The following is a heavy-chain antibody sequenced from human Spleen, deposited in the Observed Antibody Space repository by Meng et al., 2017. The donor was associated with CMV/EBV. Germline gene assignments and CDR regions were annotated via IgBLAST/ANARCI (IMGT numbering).Heavy chain of an antibody. CDR3: ARDRCSSTSCPYRDY. CDR1: GFTFSSSY. J-gene: IGHJ4*02. D-gene: IGHD2-2*01. V-gene: IGHV3-48*04. CDR2: ISSGTTTI. Sequence: GESLKISCAASGFTFSSSYMRWVRQAPRKGLEFLSYISSGTTTIYYADSVKGRFTISRDNAKNSLYLQMNSLRAEDTAEYYWARDRCSSTSCPYRDYWGQGTLVTVSS.